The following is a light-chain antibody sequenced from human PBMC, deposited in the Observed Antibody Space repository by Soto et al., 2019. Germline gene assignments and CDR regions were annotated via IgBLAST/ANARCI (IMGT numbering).Light chain of an antibody. CDR3: QQYGSSPRT. V-gene: IGKV3-20*01. J-gene: IGKJ1*01. Sequence: ETVLTQSPGTLSSSPGERGTLSCRASQSVSSSYLAWYQQKPGQAPSLLIYGASSRATGIPDRFSGSGSGTDFTLTISRLQPEDFAVYFCQQYGSSPRTFGQGTKVEIK. CDR1: QSVSSSY. CDR2: GAS.